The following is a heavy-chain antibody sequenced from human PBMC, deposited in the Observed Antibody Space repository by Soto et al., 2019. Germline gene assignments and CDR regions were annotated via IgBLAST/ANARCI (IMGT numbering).Heavy chain of an antibody. V-gene: IGHV4-39*01. D-gene: IGHD6-6*01. CDR3: AVAARLVWFDP. Sequence: PSETLSLTCTVSGGSISSSSYYWGWIRQPPGKGLEWIGSIYYSGSTYYNPSLKSRVTISVDTSKNQFSLKLSSVTAADTAVYYCAVAARLVWFDPWGQGTLVTVSS. J-gene: IGHJ5*02. CDR2: IYYSGST. CDR1: GGSISSSSYY.